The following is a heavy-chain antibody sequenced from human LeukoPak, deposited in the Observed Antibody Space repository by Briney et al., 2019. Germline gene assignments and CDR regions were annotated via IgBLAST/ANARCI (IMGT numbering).Heavy chain of an antibody. V-gene: IGHV4-61*02. CDR1: GDSISSGDYY. CDR3: ARFTPQGYGWGGYNRFDP. J-gene: IGHJ5*02. Sequence: PSETLSLTCTVSGDSISSGDYYWSWIRQPAGKGLEWIGRISSSGSTNYNPSLKRRVTISVDTSKNQFSLKLSSVTAADTAVYYCARFTPQGYGWGGYNRFDPWGQGTLVTVSS. D-gene: IGHD3-16*01. CDR2: ISSSGST.